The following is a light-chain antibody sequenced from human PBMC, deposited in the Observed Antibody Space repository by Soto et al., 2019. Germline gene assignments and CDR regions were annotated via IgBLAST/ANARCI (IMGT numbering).Light chain of an antibody. V-gene: IGKV1-16*01. Sequence: DIPMTQSPSSLSASVGDRVTITCRASLGVGNYLGWFQHQPGKAPKSLIYAASNLQYGVPSRFSGSGSGTDFTLTINSLQPEDVATYYCLQYNSYPYTFGQGTTLEIK. CDR2: AAS. J-gene: IGKJ2*01. CDR3: LQYNSYPYT. CDR1: LGVGNY.